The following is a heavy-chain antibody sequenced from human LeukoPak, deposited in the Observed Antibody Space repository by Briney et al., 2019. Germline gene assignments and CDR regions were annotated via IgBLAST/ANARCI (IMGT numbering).Heavy chain of an antibody. J-gene: IGHJ4*02. CDR1: GFTFSNFW. CDR3: ARDRGYSYGYNFDY. CDR2: IKQDGSEK. V-gene: IGHV3-7*01. Sequence: QTGGSLRLSCAASGFTFSNFWMSWVRQSPGKGLEWVANIKQDGSEKYYVDSVKGRLTISRDNAKNTLYLQMNSLRAEDTAVYYCARDRGYSYGYNFDYWGQGTLVTVSS. D-gene: IGHD5-18*01.